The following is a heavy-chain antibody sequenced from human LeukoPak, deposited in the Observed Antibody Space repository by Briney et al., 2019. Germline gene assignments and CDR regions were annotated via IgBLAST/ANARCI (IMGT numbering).Heavy chain of an antibody. CDR3: PKDQYDYGNYDYFDY. CDR2: ISGSGGST. Sequence: GGSLRLSCAASGFTFSNYAMSWVRQAPGKGLEWVSSISGSGGSTYYADSVKGRFTISRDNSKDTLYLQMNNLGAEDSAVYYCPKDQYDYGNYDYFDYWGQGTLVTVSS. D-gene: IGHD4-11*01. V-gene: IGHV3-23*01. CDR1: GFTFSNYA. J-gene: IGHJ4*02.